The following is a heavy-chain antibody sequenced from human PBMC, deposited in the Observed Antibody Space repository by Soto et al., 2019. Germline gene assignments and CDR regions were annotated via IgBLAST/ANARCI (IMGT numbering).Heavy chain of an antibody. J-gene: IGHJ4*02. CDR1: GGSISSGDSY. D-gene: IGHD2-2*01. Sequence: SETLSLTCAVSGGSISSGDSYWSWIRQPPGKGLEWIGYIYDRGSSYYNPSLKSRVKFSVDTSKNQFSLNLNSVTAADTAVYYCAGREERSTYLAFDDWGQGSLVSVTS. CDR2: IYDRGSS. CDR3: AGREERSTYLAFDD. V-gene: IGHV4-30-4*01.